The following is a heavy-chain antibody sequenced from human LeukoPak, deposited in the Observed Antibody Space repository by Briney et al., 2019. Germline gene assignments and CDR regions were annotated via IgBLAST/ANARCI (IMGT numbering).Heavy chain of an antibody. CDR1: GYTFSDHYAPDY. CDR3: ARDSSGWRSDFDY. Sequence: GSVTVSCKASGYTFSDHYAPDYMHWVRQAPGQGLEWMGWINPNTCGTNYAQNFQGRVTMTRDTSLSTVYMELSRLRSVDTAVYYCARDSSGWRSDFDYWGQGTLVTVSS. V-gene: IGHV1-2*02. J-gene: IGHJ4*02. D-gene: IGHD6-19*01. CDR2: INPNTCGT.